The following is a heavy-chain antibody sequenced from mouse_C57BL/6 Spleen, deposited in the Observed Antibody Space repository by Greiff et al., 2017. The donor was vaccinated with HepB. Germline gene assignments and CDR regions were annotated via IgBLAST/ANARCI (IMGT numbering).Heavy chain of an antibody. D-gene: IGHD1-1*01. V-gene: IGHV14-2*01. Sequence: VQLKESGAELVKPGASVKLSCTASGFNIKDYYMHWVKQRTEQGLEWIGRIDPEDGETKYAPKFQGKATITADTSSNTAYLQLSSLTSEDTAVYYCAIPYYGSSYPLAYWGQGTLVTVSA. CDR1: GFNIKDYY. CDR2: IDPEDGET. CDR3: AIPYYGSSYPLAY. J-gene: IGHJ3*01.